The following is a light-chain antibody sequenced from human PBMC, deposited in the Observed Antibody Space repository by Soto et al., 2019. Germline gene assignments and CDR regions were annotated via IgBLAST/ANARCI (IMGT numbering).Light chain of an antibody. CDR1: QSVSST. J-gene: IGKJ5*01. V-gene: IGKV3-15*01. Sequence: EIVMTQSPATLSVSPGERATLSCRASQSVSSTLAWYQQKPGQAPRLLIYGASTRATGIPARFSGSGSGTECTLTISSLQSEDFAVYYCQQYNNWPSTFGQGTRLEI. CDR2: GAS. CDR3: QQYNNWPST.